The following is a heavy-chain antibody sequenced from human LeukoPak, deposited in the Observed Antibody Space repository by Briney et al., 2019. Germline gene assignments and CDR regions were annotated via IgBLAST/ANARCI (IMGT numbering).Heavy chain of an antibody. J-gene: IGHJ4*02. CDR2: IIPILGIA. CDR1: GGTFSSYA. CDR3: ARGSGGSYDY. D-gene: IGHD1-26*01. Sequence: SVKVSCKASGGTFSSYAISWVRQAPGQGLEWMGRIIPILGIANYAQKFQGRVTITADKSTSTAYMELRSLRSDDTAVYYCARGSGGSYDYWGQGTLVTVSS. V-gene: IGHV1-69*04.